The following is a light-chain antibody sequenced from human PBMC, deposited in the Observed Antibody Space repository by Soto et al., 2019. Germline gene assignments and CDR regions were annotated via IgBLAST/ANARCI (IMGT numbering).Light chain of an antibody. CDR1: QSISSW. Sequence: DIPMTQSPSTLSASVGDRVTITCRASQSISSWLAWYQQKPGNAPKVLIYKASNLETGVPSRFSGSGSETEFTLTISSLQPDDCATYYCQQYNGYPYTFGQGTKLEIK. J-gene: IGKJ2*01. CDR2: KAS. V-gene: IGKV1-5*03. CDR3: QQYNGYPYT.